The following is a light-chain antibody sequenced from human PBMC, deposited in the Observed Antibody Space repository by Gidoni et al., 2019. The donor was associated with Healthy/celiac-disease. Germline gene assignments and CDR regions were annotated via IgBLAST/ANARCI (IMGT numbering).Light chain of an antibody. CDR1: QSVLYSSNNKNY. CDR2: WAS. J-gene: IGKJ3*01. Sequence: DIVMTQSPYSLAVSLGERATINCKSSQSVLYSSNNKNYLAWYQQKPGQPPKLLIYWASTRESGVPDRFSGRGSGTDFTLTISSLQAEDVAVYYCQQYYSTPFTFGPGTKVDIK. V-gene: IGKV4-1*01. CDR3: QQYYSTPFT.